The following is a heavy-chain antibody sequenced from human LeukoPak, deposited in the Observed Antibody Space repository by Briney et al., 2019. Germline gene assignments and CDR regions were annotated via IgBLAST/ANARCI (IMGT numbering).Heavy chain of an antibody. CDR2: IYSGGST. V-gene: IGHV3-53*01. Sequence: PGGSLRLSCAASGFTVSSNYMSWVRQAPGKGLEWVSVIYSGGSTYYADSVKGRFTISRDNSKNTLYLQMSSLRAEDTAVYYCARAYESAYSSSWSLWYYYYYMDVWGKGTTVTVSS. J-gene: IGHJ6*03. CDR3: ARAYESAYSSSWSLWYYYYYMDV. CDR1: GFTVSSNY. D-gene: IGHD6-13*01.